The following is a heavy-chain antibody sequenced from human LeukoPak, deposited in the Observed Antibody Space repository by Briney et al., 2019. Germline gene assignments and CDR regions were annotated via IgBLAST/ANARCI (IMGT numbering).Heavy chain of an antibody. D-gene: IGHD3-3*01. Sequence: ASVKVSCKASGGTFTNSDINWVRRAPGQGLEWMGWMNPNSGKTGYARKFQGRVTFTRNSSISTAYMDLSSLRSEDTAVYYCARGVRFSDFYYYMDVWGQGTTVTVSS. J-gene: IGHJ6*03. CDR2: MNPNSGKT. CDR1: GGTFTNSD. V-gene: IGHV1-8*03. CDR3: ARGVRFSDFYYYMDV.